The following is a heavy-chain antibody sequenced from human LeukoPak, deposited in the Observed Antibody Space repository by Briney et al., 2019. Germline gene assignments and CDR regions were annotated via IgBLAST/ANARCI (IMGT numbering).Heavy chain of an antibody. Sequence: SETLSLTCAVYGGSFSGYYWSWIRQPPGKGLEWIGYIYHTGNTHYNPSLKSRVTISVDTSKSQFSLELSSVTAADTALHYCVGSTLGRNYLIDYWGRGTLLTVSS. V-gene: IGHV4-34*01. CDR1: GGSFSGYY. D-gene: IGHD1-7*01. J-gene: IGHJ4*02. CDR3: VGSTLGRNYLIDY. CDR2: IYHTGNT.